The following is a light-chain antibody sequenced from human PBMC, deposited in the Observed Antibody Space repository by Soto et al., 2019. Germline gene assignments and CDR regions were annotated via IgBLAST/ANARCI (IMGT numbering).Light chain of an antibody. V-gene: IGKV1-5*03. Sequence: DIQMTQSPSTLSASVGDRVTITCRASQSVSGWFAWYRQKPGKAPELLIYSASTLETGVTSRFSGSGSGTELTLTVSSLQPDDFATYYCQQYESYPLTFGGGTKIDI. CDR2: SAS. CDR3: QQYESYPLT. J-gene: IGKJ4*01. CDR1: QSVSGW.